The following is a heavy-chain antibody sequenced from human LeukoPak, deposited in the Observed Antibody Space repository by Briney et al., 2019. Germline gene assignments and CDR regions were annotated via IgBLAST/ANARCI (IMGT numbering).Heavy chain of an antibody. CDR2: ISGSGGST. Sequence: GGSLRLSCAVSGFIFNNYAMAWGRQAPGKGLEWVSGISGSGGSTFYSVKGRFTISRDNSKNTLFLQMNRLRADDTAIYYCAKAGEYCPDGSCYSENYYFDYWGQGTLVTVSS. J-gene: IGHJ4*02. V-gene: IGHV3-23*01. CDR1: GFIFNNYA. CDR3: AKAGEYCPDGSCYSENYYFDY. D-gene: IGHD2-15*01.